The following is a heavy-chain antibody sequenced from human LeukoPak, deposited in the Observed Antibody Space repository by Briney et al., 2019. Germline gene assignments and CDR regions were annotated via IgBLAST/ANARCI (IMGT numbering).Heavy chain of an antibody. D-gene: IGHD4-17*01. CDR2: ISWNSGSI. Sequence: RSGGSLRLSCAASGFTFDDYAMHWVRQAPGKGLEWVSGISWNSGSIGYADSVKGRFTISRDNAKNSLYLQMNSLRAEDTALYYCAKGSIEYGDYPNFDYWGQGTLVTVSS. V-gene: IGHV3-9*01. J-gene: IGHJ4*02. CDR1: GFTFDDYA. CDR3: AKGSIEYGDYPNFDY.